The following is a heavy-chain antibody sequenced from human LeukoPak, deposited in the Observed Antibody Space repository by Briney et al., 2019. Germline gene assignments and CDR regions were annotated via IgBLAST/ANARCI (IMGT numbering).Heavy chain of an antibody. Sequence: GGSLRLSCAASGFTVSSNYMSWVRQAPGKGLEWVSVIYSGGSTYYADSVKGRFTISRDNSKNTLYLQMNSLRAEDTAVYYCARDTAMVTDAFDIWGQGTMVTVSS. CDR1: GFTVSSNY. CDR3: ARDTAMVTDAFDI. V-gene: IGHV3-66*01. CDR2: IYSGGST. J-gene: IGHJ3*02. D-gene: IGHD5-18*01.